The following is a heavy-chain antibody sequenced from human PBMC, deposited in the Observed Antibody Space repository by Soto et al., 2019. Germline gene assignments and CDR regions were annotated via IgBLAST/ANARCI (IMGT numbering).Heavy chain of an antibody. CDR3: TRHYYDSSGYRFRYGMDV. V-gene: IGHV3-73*02. Sequence: EVQLVESGGGLVQPGGSLKLSCAASGFTFSGSAMHWVRQASGKGLEWVGGIRSKANSYATAYAASVKGRVTISRDDSNNTTYLEMKSLKAEDTTVYYCTRHYYDSSGYRFRYGMDVWGQGTTVTVSS. J-gene: IGHJ6*01. D-gene: IGHD3-22*01. CDR2: IRSKANSYAT. CDR1: GFTFSGSA.